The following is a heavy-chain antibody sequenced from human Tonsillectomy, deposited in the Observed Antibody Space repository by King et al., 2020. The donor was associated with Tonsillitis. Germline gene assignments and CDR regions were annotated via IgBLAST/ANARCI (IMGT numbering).Heavy chain of an antibody. J-gene: IGHJ4*02. CDR2: VIPSLCIT. V-gene: IGHV1-69*09. CDR1: GGTFSSYA. D-gene: IGHD4-23*01. CDR3: ARGSGGNSEGNAGY. Sequence: QLVQSGAEVKKPGSSVKVSCKASGGTFSSYAISWVRQAPGQGLEWMGRVIPSLCITNYAHKFQGRVTITADKSTATAYMELSSLRSEDTAVYYCARGSGGNSEGNAGYWGQGTLVTVSS.